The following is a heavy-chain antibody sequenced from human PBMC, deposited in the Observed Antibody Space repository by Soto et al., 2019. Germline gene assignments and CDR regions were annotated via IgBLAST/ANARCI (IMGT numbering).Heavy chain of an antibody. J-gene: IGHJ6*02. V-gene: IGHV1-18*04. D-gene: IGHD4-17*01. CDR3: ARDPAQDGDSTDGMDV. CDR2: ISAYNGNT. CDR1: GYTFTSYG. Sequence: QVQLVQSGAEVKKPGASVKVSCKASGYTFTSYGISWVRQAPGQGLEWMGWISAYNGNTNYAQKLQGRVTMTTDTSTRTAYMELRSLRSDDTAVYYCARDPAQDGDSTDGMDVWGQGTTVTVSS.